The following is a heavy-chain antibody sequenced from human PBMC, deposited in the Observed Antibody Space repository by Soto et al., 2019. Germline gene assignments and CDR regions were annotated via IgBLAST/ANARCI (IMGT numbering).Heavy chain of an antibody. CDR2: IKREIDGGTT. CDR1: RFTFRDAW. CDR3: TTGLSNGYYNFDF. J-gene: IGHJ4*02. Sequence: EGQLVESGGDLVKPGGSLRLSCAASRFTFRDAWMSWVRQAPGKGLEWDGRIKREIDGGTTDYAAPVKGRFTISRDDSENTLYLQMNSLKTEDTAVYYCTTGLSNGYYNFDFWGQGTLVTVSS. V-gene: IGHV3-15*01. D-gene: IGHD3-22*01.